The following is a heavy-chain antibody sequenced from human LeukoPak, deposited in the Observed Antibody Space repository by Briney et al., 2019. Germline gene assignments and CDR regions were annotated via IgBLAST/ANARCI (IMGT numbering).Heavy chain of an antibody. V-gene: IGHV3-33*01. Sequence: PGGSLRLSCAATGFTFSHFGIHWVRQAPGKGLEWVAVIWYNGRNQYYRDSVKGRFTISRDNFKNTLHLQMNSLRVEDTAMYYCVREGTSGNGDGYNSYDYWGQGTLVTVSS. D-gene: IGHD5-24*01. CDR2: IWYNGRNQ. J-gene: IGHJ4*02. CDR3: VREGTSGNGDGYNSYDY. CDR1: GFTFSHFG.